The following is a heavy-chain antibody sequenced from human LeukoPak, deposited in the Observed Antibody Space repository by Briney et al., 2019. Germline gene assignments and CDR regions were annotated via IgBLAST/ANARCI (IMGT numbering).Heavy chain of an antibody. CDR2: INTDGTVT. D-gene: IGHD6-19*01. J-gene: IGHJ4*02. V-gene: IGHV3-74*01. CDR3: ATKQWLSPPPDS. CDR1: GFTFSKYW. Sequence: GGSLRLSCAASGFTFSKYWMLRVRQAPGKGLESVSRINTDGTVTTYADSVKGRFTVSRDNADNTMFLQMNSVRDEDTAVYYCATKQWLSPPPDSWGQGTPVTVSS.